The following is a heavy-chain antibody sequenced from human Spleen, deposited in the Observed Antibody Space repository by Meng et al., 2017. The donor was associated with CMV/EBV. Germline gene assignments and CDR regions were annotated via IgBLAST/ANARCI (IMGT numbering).Heavy chain of an antibody. Sequence: SGASISSSFSYWDWIRQPPGKGLEWIGNIYYSGTTYYNPSLKSRVTISVDTSKNQFSLKLISVTAADTAVYYCVRRAATGPINWFDPWGQGTLVTVSS. CDR3: VRRAATGPINWFDP. CDR1: GASISSSFSY. D-gene: IGHD6-13*01. V-gene: IGHV4-39*01. J-gene: IGHJ5*01. CDR2: IYYSGTT.